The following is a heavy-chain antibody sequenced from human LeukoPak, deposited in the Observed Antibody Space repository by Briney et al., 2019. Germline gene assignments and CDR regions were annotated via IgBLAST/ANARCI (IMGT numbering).Heavy chain of an antibody. V-gene: IGHV4-39*01. CDR1: CGSISSSSYY. CDR2: IYYSGST. J-gene: IGHJ6*03. D-gene: IGHD2-8*01. Sequence: SETLSLTCTVSCGSISSSSYYWGWIRQPPGKGLEWIGSIYYSGSTYYNPSLKSRVTISVDTSKNQFSLKLSSVTAADTAVYYCARVGRYCTNGVCYNMDVWGKGTTVTVSS. CDR3: ARVGRYCTNGVCYNMDV.